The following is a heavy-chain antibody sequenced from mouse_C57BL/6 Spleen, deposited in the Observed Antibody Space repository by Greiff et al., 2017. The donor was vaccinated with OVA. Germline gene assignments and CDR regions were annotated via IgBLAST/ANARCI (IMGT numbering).Heavy chain of an antibody. J-gene: IGHJ2*01. V-gene: IGHV1-69*01. Sequence: QVQLQQPGAELVKPGASVKLSCKASGYTFTSYWMHWVKQRPGQGLEWIGEIDPSDSYTNYNQKFKGKSTLTVDKSSSTAYMQLRSLTSEDSAVYYCARSEGGTGTDWGQGTTLTVSS. CDR1: GYTFTSYW. CDR2: IDPSDSYT. D-gene: IGHD4-1*01. CDR3: ARSEGGTGTD.